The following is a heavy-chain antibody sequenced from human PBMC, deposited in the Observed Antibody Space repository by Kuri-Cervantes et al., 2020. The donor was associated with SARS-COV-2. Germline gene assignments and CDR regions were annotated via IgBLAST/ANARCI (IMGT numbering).Heavy chain of an antibody. CDR3: ARDHYDYVWGSYPEGYFQH. CDR2: IKQDGSEK. J-gene: IGHJ1*01. Sequence: GESLKISCAASGFTFSSYWMSWVRQAPGKGLEWVANIKQDGSEKYYVDSVKGRFTISRDNAKNSLYLQMNSLRAEDTAVYYCARDHYDYVWGSYPEGYFQHWGQGTLVTVS. CDR1: GFTFSSYW. D-gene: IGHD3-16*02. V-gene: IGHV3-7*01.